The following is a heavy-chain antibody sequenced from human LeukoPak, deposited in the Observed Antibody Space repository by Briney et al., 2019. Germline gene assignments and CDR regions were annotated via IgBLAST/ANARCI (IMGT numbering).Heavy chain of an antibody. V-gene: IGHV1-2*06. D-gene: IGHD1-1*01. Sequence: ASVKVSCKSSGYTFTDYCIHWVRQAPGQGLEWMGRINPNSGGTDYVQKFQGRVTMTRDTSLTTAYMDLTRLRSNDTAIYYCTREGTRTSAFDIWGQGTMVTVSS. J-gene: IGHJ3*02. CDR3: TREGTRTSAFDI. CDR2: INPNSGGT. CDR1: GYTFTDYC.